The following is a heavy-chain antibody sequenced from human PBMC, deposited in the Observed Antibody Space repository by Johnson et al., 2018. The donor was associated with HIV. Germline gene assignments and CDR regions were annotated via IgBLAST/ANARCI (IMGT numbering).Heavy chain of an antibody. CDR3: AMGNYYFWSGYYRVTNAFDI. Sequence: VQLVESGGGLVQPGGSLRLSCAASGFTFSSYSMNWVRQAPGRGLEWVSYISSSSSPIYSADSVKGRFTISRDNAKNSLYLQMNSLRAEDTAVYYCAMGNYYFWSGYYRVTNAFDIWGQGTMVTVSS. J-gene: IGHJ3*02. D-gene: IGHD3-3*01. CDR1: GFTFSSYS. CDR2: ISSSSSPI. V-gene: IGHV3-48*01.